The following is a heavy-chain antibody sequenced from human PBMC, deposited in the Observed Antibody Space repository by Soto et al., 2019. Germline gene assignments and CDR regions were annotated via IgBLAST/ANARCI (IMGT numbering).Heavy chain of an antibody. D-gene: IGHD3-3*01. Sequence: EVQLVESGGGLVKPGGSLRLSCAASGFTFSSYSMNWVRQAPGKGLEWVSSISSSSSYIYYADSVKGRFTISRDNAKNSLYLQMNSLRAEDTAVYYCARGPEITIFGVVKAFDIWGQGTMVTVSS. CDR1: GFTFSSYS. CDR3: ARGPEITIFGVVKAFDI. CDR2: ISSSSSYI. J-gene: IGHJ3*02. V-gene: IGHV3-21*01.